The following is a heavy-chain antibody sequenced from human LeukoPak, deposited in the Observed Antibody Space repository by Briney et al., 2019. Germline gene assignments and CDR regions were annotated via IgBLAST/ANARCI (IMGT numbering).Heavy chain of an antibody. CDR2: INHSGST. J-gene: IGHJ4*02. CDR1: GGSFSGYY. V-gene: IGHV4-34*01. CDR3: ARLLLGPYYFDY. D-gene: IGHD3-9*01. Sequence: SETLSLTCAVYGGSFSGYYWSWIRQPPGKGLEWIGEINHSGSTNYNPSLKSRVTISVDTSKNQFSLKLSSVTAADTAVYYCARLLLGPYYFDYWGQGTLVTVSS.